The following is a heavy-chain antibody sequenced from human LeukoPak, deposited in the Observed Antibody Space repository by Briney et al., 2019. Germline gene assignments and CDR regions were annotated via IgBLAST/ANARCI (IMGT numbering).Heavy chain of an antibody. D-gene: IGHD3-16*01. CDR3: ARENWGDYYMDV. CDR1: GFTFSSYA. Sequence: GGSLRLSCAASGFTFSSYAMHWVRQAPGKGLEWVAVISYDGSNKYYADSVKGRFTISRDNSKNTLYLQMNSLRAEDTAVYYCARENWGDYYMDVWGKGTTVTVSS. V-gene: IGHV3-30*04. J-gene: IGHJ6*03. CDR2: ISYDGSNK.